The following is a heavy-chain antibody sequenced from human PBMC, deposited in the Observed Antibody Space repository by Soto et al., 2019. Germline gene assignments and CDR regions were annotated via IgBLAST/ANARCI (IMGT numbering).Heavy chain of an antibody. CDR2: INHSGST. CDR3: ARGHGVGAAAGYYMDV. Sequence: QVQLQQWGAGLLKPSETLSLTCAVYGGSFSGYYWSWIRQPPGKGLEWIGEINHSGSTNYNPSLQSRVTISVDTSKNQFSLKLSSVTAADTAVYYCARGHGVGAAAGYYMDVWGKGTTVTVSS. J-gene: IGHJ6*03. CDR1: GGSFSGYY. D-gene: IGHD6-13*01. V-gene: IGHV4-34*01.